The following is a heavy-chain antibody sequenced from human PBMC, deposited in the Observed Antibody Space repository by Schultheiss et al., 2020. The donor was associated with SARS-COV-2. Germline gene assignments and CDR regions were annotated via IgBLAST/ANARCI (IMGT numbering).Heavy chain of an antibody. V-gene: IGHV4-4*02. J-gene: IGHJ4*02. CDR1: GGSISSGNW. Sequence: GSLRLSCTVSGGSISSGNWWSWVRQPPGKGLEWIGSIYYSGSTYYNPSLKSRVTISVDTSKNQFSLKLSSVTAADTAVYYCARLYSYVQYFDYWGQGTLVTVSS. CDR2: IYYSGST. CDR3: ARLYSYVQYFDY. D-gene: IGHD3-10*02.